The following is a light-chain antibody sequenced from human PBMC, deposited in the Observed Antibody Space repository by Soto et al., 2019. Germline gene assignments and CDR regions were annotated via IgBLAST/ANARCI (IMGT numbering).Light chain of an antibody. CDR2: DAS. CDR1: QSVKNNY. J-gene: IGKJ4*01. Sequence: EIVLKQSPDTLSLSPGERATLSCRASQSVKNNYLAWYQXNXGQPPRFLIYDASSRATGIPDRFSGSGSGTDFTLTISRLEPEDFAVYYCQQYGSTPLTFGGGTKVDIK. CDR3: QQYGSTPLT. V-gene: IGKV3-20*01.